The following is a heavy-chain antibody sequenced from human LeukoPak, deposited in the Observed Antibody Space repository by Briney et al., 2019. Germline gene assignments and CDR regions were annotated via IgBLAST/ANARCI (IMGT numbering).Heavy chain of an antibody. V-gene: IGHV1-2*02. Sequence: GASVKVSCKASGYTFTGYYMHWVRQAPGQGLEWMGWINPNSGGTNYAQKFQGRVTMTRDTSISTAYMELSRLRSDDTAVYYCARVGIAAAGISDWFDPWGQGTLVTVS. CDR1: GYTFTGYY. CDR3: ARVGIAAAGISDWFDP. D-gene: IGHD6-13*01. J-gene: IGHJ5*02. CDR2: INPNSGGT.